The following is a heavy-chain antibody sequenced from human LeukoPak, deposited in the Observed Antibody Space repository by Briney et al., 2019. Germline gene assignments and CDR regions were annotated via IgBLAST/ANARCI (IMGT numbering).Heavy chain of an antibody. Sequence: SETLSLTCTVSGGSINSSSYYWGWIRQAPGKGLEWVGSIYHTGSIYYHPSLRIRLTISADMYRNDFSLKLTSVTAADTDVYYCARQNYYGARGLDPWGQGALVTVSS. CDR1: GGSINSSSYY. V-gene: IGHV4-39*01. J-gene: IGHJ5*02. D-gene: IGHD3-10*01. CDR2: IYHTGSI. CDR3: ARQNYYGARGLDP.